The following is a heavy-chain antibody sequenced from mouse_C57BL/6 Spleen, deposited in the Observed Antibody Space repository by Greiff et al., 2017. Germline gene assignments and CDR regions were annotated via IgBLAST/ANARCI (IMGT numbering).Heavy chain of an antibody. CDR2: IRNKANGYTT. CDR3: ARSLNWDDYYAMDY. CDR1: GFTFTDYY. J-gene: IGHJ4*01. Sequence: EVQGVESGGGLVQPGGSLSLSCAASGFTFTDYYMSWVRQPPGKALEWLGFIRNKANGYTTEYSASVKGRFTISRDNSQSILYLQMNALRAEDSATYYCARSLNWDDYYAMDYWGQGTSVTVSS. D-gene: IGHD4-1*01. V-gene: IGHV7-3*01.